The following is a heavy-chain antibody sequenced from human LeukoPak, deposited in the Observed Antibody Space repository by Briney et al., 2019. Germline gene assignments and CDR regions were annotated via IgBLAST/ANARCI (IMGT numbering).Heavy chain of an antibody. J-gene: IGHJ5*02. CDR2: IYYSGST. Sequence: PSETLSLTCTVSGGTISRYYWSWIRQPPGKGLEWIGYIYYSGSTNYNPSLKSRVTISVDTSKNQFSLKLSSVTAADTAVYYCARDRAAAPDNWFDPWGQGTLVTVSS. D-gene: IGHD6-13*01. CDR3: ARDRAAAPDNWFDP. V-gene: IGHV4-59*01. CDR1: GGTISRYY.